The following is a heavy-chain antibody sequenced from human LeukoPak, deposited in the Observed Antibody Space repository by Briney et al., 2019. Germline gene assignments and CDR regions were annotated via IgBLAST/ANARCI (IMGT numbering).Heavy chain of an antibody. CDR2: IFYSGST. Sequence: SETLSLTCTVSGGSISSTASYWGWIRQPPGRGLEWIGCIFYSGSTYYNPSLKSRVTMSVDTSKNQFSLKLSSVTAADTAVYYCARHERSYYYDSTGYKFDCWGQGTLVTVSS. V-gene: IGHV4-39*01. CDR3: ARHERSYYYDSTGYKFDC. D-gene: IGHD3-22*01. CDR1: GGSISSTASY. J-gene: IGHJ4*02.